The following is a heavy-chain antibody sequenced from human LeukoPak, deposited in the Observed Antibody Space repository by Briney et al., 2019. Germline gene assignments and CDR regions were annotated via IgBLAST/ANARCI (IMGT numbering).Heavy chain of an antibody. Sequence: SETLSLTCSVSGGSISSSNYYWGWIRQPPGKGLEWIGSIYYTGSTYYNPSLKSRVTISVDPSKNQSSLKLSSVTAADTAVYYCARYSSSWYEGGNWFDPWGQGTLVTVSS. J-gene: IGHJ5*02. CDR3: ARYSSSWYEGGNWFDP. V-gene: IGHV4-39*01. CDR2: IYYTGST. CDR1: GGSISSSNYY. D-gene: IGHD6-13*01.